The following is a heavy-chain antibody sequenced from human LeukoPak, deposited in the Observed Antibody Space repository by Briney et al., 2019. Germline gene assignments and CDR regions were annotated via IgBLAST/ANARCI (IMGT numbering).Heavy chain of an antibody. CDR2: ISPSGGST. CDR1: GYTFTSNY. V-gene: IGHV1-46*01. D-gene: IGHD6-13*01. Sequence: GASVKVSCKASGYTFTSNYMHWVRQAPGQGPEWMGVISPSGGSTTYAQKFQGRVTMTRDTSTSTVYMELSSLRSEDTAVYYCARGKKITAEAIRCFDPWGQGTLVTVSS. CDR3: ARGKKITAEAIRCFDP. J-gene: IGHJ5*02.